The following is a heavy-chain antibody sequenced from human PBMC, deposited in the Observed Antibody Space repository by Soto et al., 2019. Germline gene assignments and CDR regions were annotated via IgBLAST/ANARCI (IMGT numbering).Heavy chain of an antibody. V-gene: IGHV1-46*01. CDR1: GYTFSSYY. Sequence: ASVKVSCKASGYTFSSYYMHWVRQAPGQGLEWVGLINPGTGATTYAQKFQGRATMTSDTSTSTVYMELRSLTSEDTAVYYCARDHIAAADTYALDIWGQGTMVTV. D-gene: IGHD6-25*01. J-gene: IGHJ3*02. CDR3: ARDHIAAADTYALDI. CDR2: INPGTGAT.